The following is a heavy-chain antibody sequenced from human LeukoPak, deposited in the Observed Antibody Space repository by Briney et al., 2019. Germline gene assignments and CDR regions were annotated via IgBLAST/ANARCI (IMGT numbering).Heavy chain of an antibody. CDR1: GFTFSSYA. Sequence: PGGSLRLSCAASGFTFSSYAMTWVRQAPGRGLQWISTITDSGRSTYYVDSVKGRFTISRDNSKNTLDLQMNGLRAEDTAVYYCARAPYYGSTIYYYYMDVWGKGTTVTVSS. D-gene: IGHD3-10*01. V-gene: IGHV3-23*01. J-gene: IGHJ6*03. CDR3: ARAPYYGSTIYYYYMDV. CDR2: ITDSGRST.